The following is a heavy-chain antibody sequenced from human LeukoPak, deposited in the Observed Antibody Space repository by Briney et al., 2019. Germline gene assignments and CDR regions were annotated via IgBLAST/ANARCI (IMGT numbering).Heavy chain of an antibody. D-gene: IGHD3-10*01. Sequence: EASVKVSCKASGGTFSSYAISWVRQAPGQGLECMGRIIPILGIANYAQKFQCRVTITADKSTSTAYMELSSLRSEDTAVYYCARDRAMVRGVNGMDVWGQGTTVTVSS. CDR2: IIPILGIA. CDR1: GGTFSSYA. CDR3: ARDRAMVRGVNGMDV. J-gene: IGHJ6*02. V-gene: IGHV1-69*04.